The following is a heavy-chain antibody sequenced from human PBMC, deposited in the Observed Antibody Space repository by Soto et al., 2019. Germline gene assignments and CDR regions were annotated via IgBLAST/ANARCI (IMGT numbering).Heavy chain of an antibody. J-gene: IGHJ5*02. V-gene: IGHV4-39*01. CDR3: ARHEDSNRPNWFAP. CDR1: GGSISSSSYY. D-gene: IGHD6-13*01. CDR2: IYYSGST. Sequence: SETLSLTCTVSGGSISSSSYYWGWIRQPPGKGLDWIGSIYYSGSTYYNPSLKSRVTMSVDTSKNQFSLKLTSVTAADTAVYYCARHEDSNRPNWFAPWGQGTLVTVSS.